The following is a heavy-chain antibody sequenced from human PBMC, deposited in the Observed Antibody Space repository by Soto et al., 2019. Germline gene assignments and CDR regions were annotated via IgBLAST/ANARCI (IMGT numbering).Heavy chain of an antibody. CDR2: IWYDGSNK. Sequence: GGSLRLSCAASGFTFSSYGMHWVRQAPGKGLEWVAVIWYDGSNKYYADSVKGRFTISRDNSKNTLYLQMNSLRAEDTAVYYCARDLLSYGSGQDYYGMDVWGQGTTVTVSS. J-gene: IGHJ6*02. CDR1: GFTFSSYG. D-gene: IGHD3-10*01. CDR3: ARDLLSYGSGQDYYGMDV. V-gene: IGHV3-33*01.